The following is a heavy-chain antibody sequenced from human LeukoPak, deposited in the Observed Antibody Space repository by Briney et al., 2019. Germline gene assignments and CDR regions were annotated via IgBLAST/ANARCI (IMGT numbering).Heavy chain of an antibody. Sequence: GGSLRLSCVASGFTFSDYWMSWVRQAPGKGLESVANIKEDGSENYYVDSVRGRFTISRDNAKNSLYLQMNSLRAEDTAMYYCARAYAGGIFDSWGQGTLVTVSS. D-gene: IGHD3-16*01. CDR1: GFTFSDYW. J-gene: IGHJ4*02. V-gene: IGHV3-7*04. CDR3: ARAYAGGIFDS. CDR2: IKEDGSEN.